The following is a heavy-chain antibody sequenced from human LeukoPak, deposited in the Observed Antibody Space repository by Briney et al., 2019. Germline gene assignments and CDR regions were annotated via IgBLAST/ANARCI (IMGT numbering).Heavy chain of an antibody. Sequence: ASVKGSCKASGYTFTTYDINWVRQATGQGLEWMGWMNPNSGNTGYTQKFQGRVTMTRNTSISTAYMELSSLRSEDTAVYYCARGRGSGHKENWFDPWGQGTLVTVSS. CDR1: GYTFTTYD. V-gene: IGHV1-8*01. CDR2: MNPNSGNT. J-gene: IGHJ5*02. D-gene: IGHD6-19*01. CDR3: ARGRGSGHKENWFDP.